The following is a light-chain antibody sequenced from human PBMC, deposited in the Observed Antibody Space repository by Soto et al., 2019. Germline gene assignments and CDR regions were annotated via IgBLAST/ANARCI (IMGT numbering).Light chain of an antibody. CDR3: MQALQSPIT. V-gene: IGKV2-28*01. Sequence: DIVMTQSPLSLPVPPGEPASISCRSTQSLLNSNGYNYLDWYLQKPGQSPQLLISLGSNRASGVPDRFSGSGSGTDFTLKISRVEGEDVGVYYCMQALQSPITFGQGTRLEIK. CDR2: LGS. CDR1: QSLLNSNGYNY. J-gene: IGKJ5*01.